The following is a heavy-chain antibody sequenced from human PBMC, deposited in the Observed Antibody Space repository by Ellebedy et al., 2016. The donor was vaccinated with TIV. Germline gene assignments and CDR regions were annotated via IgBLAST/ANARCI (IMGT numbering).Heavy chain of an antibody. J-gene: IGHJ6*02. D-gene: IGHD1-14*01. Sequence: PGGSLRLSCAASGFTFTTYWMSWVRQAPGKGLERVANMNQVGSEKYYVDSVKGRFTISRDNAKNSLYLQMNSLRAEDTAVYYCAREPNRNAAEVGGMDVWGQGTTATVSS. V-gene: IGHV3-7*01. CDR1: GFTFTTYW. CDR3: AREPNRNAAEVGGMDV. CDR2: MNQVGSEK.